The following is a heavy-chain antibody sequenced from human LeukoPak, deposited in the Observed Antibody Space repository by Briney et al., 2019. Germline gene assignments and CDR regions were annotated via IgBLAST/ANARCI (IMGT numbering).Heavy chain of an antibody. CDR2: FDPEDGET. V-gene: IGHV1-24*01. Sequence: ASVKVSCKVSGYTLTELSMHWVRQAPGKGLEWMGGFDPEDGETIYAQKFQGRVTMTEDTSTDTAYMELSSLRSEDTAVYYCATDLWFGELSDYWGQGTLVTVSS. J-gene: IGHJ4*02. D-gene: IGHD3-10*01. CDR1: GYTLTELS. CDR3: ATDLWFGELSDY.